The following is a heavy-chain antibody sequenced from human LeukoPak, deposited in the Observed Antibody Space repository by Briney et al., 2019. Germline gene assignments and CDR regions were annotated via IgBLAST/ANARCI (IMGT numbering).Heavy chain of an antibody. V-gene: IGHV4-34*01. J-gene: IGHJ1*01. D-gene: IGHD6-13*01. Sequence: SETLSLTCAVYGGSFRGYYWSWIRQPPGKGLEWIGEINHSGSTNYNPSLKSRVTISVDTSKNQFSLKLSSVTAADTAVYYCARGLLAAAGAEYFQHWGQGTLVTVSS. CDR1: GGSFRGYY. CDR3: ARGLLAAAGAEYFQH. CDR2: INHSGST.